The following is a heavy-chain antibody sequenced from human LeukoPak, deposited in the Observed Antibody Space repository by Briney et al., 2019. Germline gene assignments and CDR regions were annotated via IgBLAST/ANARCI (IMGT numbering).Heavy chain of an antibody. CDR2: IYYSGSS. CDR1: GGSISSYY. V-gene: IGHV4-59*01. J-gene: IGHJ6*02. CDR3: ARVGGSWLSYSYGMDV. D-gene: IGHD6-13*01. Sequence: SETLSLTCTVSGGSISSYYWSWIRQPPGKGLEWIGYIYYSGSSNYNPSLKSRVTISVDTSKNQFSLKLSSVTAADTAVYYCARVGGSWLSYSYGMDVWGQGTTVTVSS.